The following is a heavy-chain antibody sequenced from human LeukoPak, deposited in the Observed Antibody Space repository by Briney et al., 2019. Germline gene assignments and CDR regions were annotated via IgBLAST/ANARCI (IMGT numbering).Heavy chain of an antibody. CDR2: ISGSGGST. J-gene: IGHJ4*02. D-gene: IGHD6-13*01. Sequence: GGSLRLSCAASGFTFSSYAMSWVRQAPGKGLEWVSAISGSGGSTYYADSVKGRFTISRDNSKNTLYLQMNSLRAEDTAVYYCAKDQAFYSSSWYRSDYWGQGTLVTVSS. CDR3: AKDQAFYSSSWYRSDY. V-gene: IGHV3-23*01. CDR1: GFTFSSYA.